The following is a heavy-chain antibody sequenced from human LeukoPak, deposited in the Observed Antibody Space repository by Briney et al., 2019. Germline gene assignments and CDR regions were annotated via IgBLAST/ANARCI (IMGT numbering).Heavy chain of an antibody. J-gene: IGHJ6*02. V-gene: IGHV3-48*03. CDR1: GFTVSRSQ. D-gene: IGHD5-24*01. CDR2: ISSSGSTI. CDR3: ARDRKVYNSGTSGMDV. Sequence: AGGSLRLSCAASGFTVSRSQMNWVRQAPGKGLEWVSYISSSGSTIYYADSVKGRFTISRDNAKNSLYLQMNSLRAEDTAVYYCARDRKVYNSGTSGMDVWGQGTTVTVSS.